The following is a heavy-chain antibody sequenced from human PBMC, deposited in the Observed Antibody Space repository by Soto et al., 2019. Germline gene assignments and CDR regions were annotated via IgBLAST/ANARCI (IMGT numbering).Heavy chain of an antibody. CDR3: AREYGDYVDRYYYYYGMDV. Sequence: QVQLVESGGGVVQPGRSLRLSCAASGFTFSSYGMHWVRQAPGKGLEWVAVIWYDGSNKYYADSVKGRFTISRDNSKNTLYLQMNRLRAEDTAVYYCAREYGDYVDRYYYYYGMDVWGQGTTVTVSS. CDR1: GFTFSSYG. CDR2: IWYDGSNK. J-gene: IGHJ6*02. V-gene: IGHV3-33*01. D-gene: IGHD4-17*01.